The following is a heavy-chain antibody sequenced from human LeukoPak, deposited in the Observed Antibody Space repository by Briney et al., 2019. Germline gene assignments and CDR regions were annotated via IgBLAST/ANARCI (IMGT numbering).Heavy chain of an antibody. J-gene: IGHJ4*02. D-gene: IGHD5-18*01. V-gene: IGHV4-34*01. Sequence: PSETLSLTCAVYGGSFSGFYWSWIRQPPGKGLEWIGEINHSGSTKYNPSLKSRVTISVDTSKNQFSLKLSSATAADTAVYYCARGRSRMGGVTPFDYWGQGTLVTVSS. CDR3: ARGRSRMGGVTPFDY. CDR1: GGSFSGFY. CDR2: INHSGST.